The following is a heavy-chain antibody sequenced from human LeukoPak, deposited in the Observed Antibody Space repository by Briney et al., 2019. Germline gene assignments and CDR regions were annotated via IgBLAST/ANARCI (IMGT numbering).Heavy chain of an antibody. CDR1: GGTFSSYA. CDR2: IIPILGIA. Sequence: ASVKVSCKASGGTFSSYAISWVRQAPGRGLEWMGRIIPILGIANYAQKFQGRVTITADKSTSTAYMELSSLRSEDTAVYYCARDRSVPAARDYYYCGMDVWGQGTTVTVSS. V-gene: IGHV1-69*04. CDR3: ARDRSVPAARDYYYCGMDV. J-gene: IGHJ6*02. D-gene: IGHD2-2*01.